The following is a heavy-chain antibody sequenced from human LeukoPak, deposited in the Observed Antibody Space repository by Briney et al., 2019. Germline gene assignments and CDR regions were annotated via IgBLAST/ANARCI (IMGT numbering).Heavy chain of an antibody. CDR1: GGSISSDY. CDR2: MYYTGST. CDR3: ARVSVVYGMDV. V-gene: IGHV4-59*01. Sequence: SETLSLTCSVSGGSISSDYWSWIRQPPGKGLEWIGYMYYTGSTNYNPSLKSRVTISLATSKTQFSLKLSSVTPVDTAVYYCARVSVVYGMDVWGQGTTVTVSS. J-gene: IGHJ6*02.